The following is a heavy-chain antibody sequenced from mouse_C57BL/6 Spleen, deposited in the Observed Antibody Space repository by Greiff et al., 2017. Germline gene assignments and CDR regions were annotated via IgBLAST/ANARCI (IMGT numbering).Heavy chain of an antibody. V-gene: IGHV5-6*01. D-gene: IGHD1-1*02. J-gene: IGHJ4*01. CDR2: ISSGGSYT. CDR1: GFTFSSYG. CDR3: ARDGGNYAMDY. Sequence: EVQVVESGGDLVKPGGSLKLSCAASGFTFSSYGMSWVRQTPDKRLEWVATISSGGSYTYYPDSVKGRFTISRDNAKNTLYLQMSSLKSEDTAMYYCARDGGNYAMDYWGQGTSVTVSS.